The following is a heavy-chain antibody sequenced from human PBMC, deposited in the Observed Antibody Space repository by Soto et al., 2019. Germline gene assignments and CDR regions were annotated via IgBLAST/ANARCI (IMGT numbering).Heavy chain of an antibody. J-gene: IGHJ4*02. V-gene: IGHV3-23*04. Sequence: DVQLVDSGGGLVQPGGSLRLSCAASGFTFGLHAMSWVRQAPGKGLEWVSTISNTGKSPFYADSVKGRFTITRDNSKKMMFLQLNSLRAEDTDFYSCARGRGGDSERPFDYWGQGTLVTVSS. CDR2: ISNTGKSP. D-gene: IGHD2-21*02. CDR3: ARGRGGDSERPFDY. CDR1: GFTFGLHA.